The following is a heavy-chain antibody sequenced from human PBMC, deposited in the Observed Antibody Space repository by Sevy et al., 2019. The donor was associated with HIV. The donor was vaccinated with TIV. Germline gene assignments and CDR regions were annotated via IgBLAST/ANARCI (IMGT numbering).Heavy chain of an antibody. D-gene: IGHD3-10*01. V-gene: IGHV1-8*01. CDR1: GYTYISFD. Sequence: ASVKVSCKASGYTYISFDINWVRLAPRQGLEWMGWMSPSSGNTAYAQKFQGRVTMTRSTSISTAYMDLSSLTSEDTAVYFCARSGGFSDHGMDVWGQGATVTVSS. CDR2: MSPSSGNT. CDR3: ARSGGFSDHGMDV. J-gene: IGHJ6*02.